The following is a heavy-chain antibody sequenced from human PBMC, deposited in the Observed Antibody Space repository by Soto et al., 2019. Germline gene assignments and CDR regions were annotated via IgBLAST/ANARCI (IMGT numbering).Heavy chain of an antibody. V-gene: IGHV1-18*01. CDR3: AVGSIGRYYGY. CDR2: IIAYNVNT. Sequence: ASVKVSCKASGYTFTSYGISLVRQAPVQVLELIVWIIAYNVNTNYSQKLQGRFTITTYTSTITSYMELRILRSDDTAVYYCAVGSIGRYYGYWGQGTLVTVSS. J-gene: IGHJ4*02. CDR1: GYTFTSYG. D-gene: IGHD1-26*01.